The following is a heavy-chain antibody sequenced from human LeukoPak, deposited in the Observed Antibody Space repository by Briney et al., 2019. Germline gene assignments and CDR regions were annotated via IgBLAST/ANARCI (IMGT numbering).Heavy chain of an antibody. CDR1: GFTFSSYS. CDR3: ASLASSGYDPLDY. CDR2: ISSSSSYI. V-gene: IGHV3-21*01. Sequence: TGGSLRLSCAASGFTFSSYSMNWVRQAPGKGLEWVSSISSSSSYIYYADSVKGRFTISRVNAKNSLYLQMNSLRAEDTAVYYCASLASSGYDPLDYWGQGTLVTVSS. J-gene: IGHJ4*02. D-gene: IGHD5-12*01.